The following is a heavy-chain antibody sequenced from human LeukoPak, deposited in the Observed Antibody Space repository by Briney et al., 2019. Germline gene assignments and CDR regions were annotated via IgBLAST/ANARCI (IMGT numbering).Heavy chain of an antibody. CDR3: AKDLGYNYGTRFDY. V-gene: IGHV3-23*01. D-gene: IGHD5-18*01. CDR1: GFTFSSYG. Sequence: PGGSLRLSCAASGFTFSSYGMHWVRQAPGKGLEWVSAISATGGSTYYADSVKGRFTISRDNSKNTLYLEMNSLRAEDTAVYYCAKDLGYNYGTRFDYWGQGTLVTVSS. CDR2: ISATGGST. J-gene: IGHJ4*02.